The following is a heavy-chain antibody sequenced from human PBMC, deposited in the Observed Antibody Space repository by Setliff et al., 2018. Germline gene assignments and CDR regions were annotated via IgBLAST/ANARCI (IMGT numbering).Heavy chain of an antibody. CDR1: GFSFSGSA. CDR3: TFARDGYDVVDI. Sequence: SGGSLRLSCAASGFSFSGSAVYWVRQASVKGLEWIGRIRGRTDNYATAYAASVRGRFTISRDDSKNTAYLQMNSLKTEDTAVYYCTFARDGYDVVDIWGQGTMVTVSS. J-gene: IGHJ3*02. V-gene: IGHV3-73*01. D-gene: IGHD3-16*01. CDR2: IRGRTDNYAT.